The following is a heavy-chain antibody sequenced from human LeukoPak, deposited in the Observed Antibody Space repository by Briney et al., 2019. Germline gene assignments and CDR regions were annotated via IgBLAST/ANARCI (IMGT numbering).Heavy chain of an antibody. Sequence: PGGSLRLSCAASGFTFSSYAMSWVRQAPGKGLEWVSAISGSGGSTYYADSVKGRFTISRDNSKNTLYLQMNSLRAEDTAVYYCAKDLSYYDSSGYYSVYFDYWGQGTLVTISS. V-gene: IGHV3-23*01. J-gene: IGHJ4*02. CDR2: ISGSGGST. CDR1: GFTFSSYA. D-gene: IGHD3-22*01. CDR3: AKDLSYYDSSGYYSVYFDY.